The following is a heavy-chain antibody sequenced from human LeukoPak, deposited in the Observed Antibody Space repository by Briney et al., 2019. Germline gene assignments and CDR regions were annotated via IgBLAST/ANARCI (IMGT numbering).Heavy chain of an antibody. CDR2: INHSGST. CDR3: ARPISSGSYSFDLGY. Sequence: SETLSLTCAVYGGSFSGYHWSWIRQPPGKGLAWIGEINHSGSTNYTPSLKRRVTISVDTSKNQFSLKLSSVTAADTAVYYCARPISSGSYSFDLGYWGQGTLVTVSS. D-gene: IGHD1-26*01. V-gene: IGHV4-34*01. J-gene: IGHJ4*02. CDR1: GGSFSGYH.